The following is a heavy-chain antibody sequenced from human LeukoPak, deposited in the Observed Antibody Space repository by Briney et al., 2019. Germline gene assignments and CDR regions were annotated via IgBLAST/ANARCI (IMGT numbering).Heavy chain of an antibody. CDR3: ATLGRNYFDS. D-gene: IGHD2-15*01. CDR1: GFTFSSYS. V-gene: IGHV3-23*01. Sequence: GGSLRLSCAASGFTFSSYSMNWVRQAPGKGLEWVSVISGSGTGGYYADSVKGRFAISKDISKNIVFLQLDSLRVEDTAVYYCATLGRNYFDSWGQGSLVTVSS. CDR2: ISGSGTGG. J-gene: IGHJ4*02.